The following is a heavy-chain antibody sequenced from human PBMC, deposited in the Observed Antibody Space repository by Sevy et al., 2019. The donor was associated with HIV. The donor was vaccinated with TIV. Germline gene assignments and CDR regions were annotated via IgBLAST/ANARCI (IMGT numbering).Heavy chain of an antibody. CDR2: IYYSGST. Sequence: SETLSLTCTVSGGSISSSSYYWGWIRQPPGKGLEWIGSIYYSGSTYYNPSLKSRVTISVDTSKNQFSLKLSSVTAADTAVYYCARLKGMKNRMDVWGQGTTVIVSS. J-gene: IGHJ6*02. CDR3: ARLKGMKNRMDV. CDR1: GGSISSSSYY. V-gene: IGHV4-39*01. D-gene: IGHD6-13*01.